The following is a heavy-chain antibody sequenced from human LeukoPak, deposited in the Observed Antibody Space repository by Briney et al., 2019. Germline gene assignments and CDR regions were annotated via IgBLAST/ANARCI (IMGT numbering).Heavy chain of an antibody. V-gene: IGHV1-69*05. CDR1: GGTFSSYA. D-gene: IGHD3-22*01. Sequence: ASVKVSCKASGGTFSSYAISWVRQAPGQGLEWMGGIIPIFGTANYAQKFQGRGTITTDESTSPAYMELSSLRSEDTAVYYCARDQVPEYYYDSSSRSGAFDIWGQGTMVTVSS. CDR2: IIPIFGTA. J-gene: IGHJ3*02. CDR3: ARDQVPEYYYDSSSRSGAFDI.